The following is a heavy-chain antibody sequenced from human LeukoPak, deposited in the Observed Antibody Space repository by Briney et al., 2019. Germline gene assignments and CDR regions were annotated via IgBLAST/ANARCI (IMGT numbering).Heavy chain of an antibody. CDR1: EFTFKNYA. CDR2: ISAGGSAT. Sequence: PGGSLRLSCAAREFTFKNYALSWVRQAPGKGLEWVSTISAGGSATNYADSVKGRYTISRDSSKNTLYLQMNGLRAEDTAIYYCVSGSGYYDYFEYWGQGTLVTVSS. CDR3: VSGSGYYDYFEY. D-gene: IGHD3-3*01. V-gene: IGHV3-23*01. J-gene: IGHJ4*02.